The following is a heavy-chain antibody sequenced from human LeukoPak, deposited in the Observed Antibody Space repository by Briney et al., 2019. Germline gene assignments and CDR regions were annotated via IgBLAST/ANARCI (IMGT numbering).Heavy chain of an antibody. J-gene: IGHJ4*02. D-gene: IGHD2-2*01. V-gene: IGHV4-34*01. CDR3: ALSEYLLLCDY. CDR1: GGSFSGYY. CDR2: INHSGST. Sequence: SETLSLTCAVYGGSFSGYYWSWIRQPPGKGLEWIGEINHSGSTNYNPSLKSRVTISVDTSKNQFSLKLSSVTAADTAVYYCALSEYLLLCDYWGQGTLVTVSS.